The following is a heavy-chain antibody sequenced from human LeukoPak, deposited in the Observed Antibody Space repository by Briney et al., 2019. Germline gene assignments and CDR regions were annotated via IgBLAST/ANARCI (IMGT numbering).Heavy chain of an antibody. D-gene: IGHD2-21*01. J-gene: IGHJ4*02. CDR1: GFTFSSYA. V-gene: IGHV3-64*01. CDR2: ISSNGGST. Sequence: GGSLRLSCAASGFTFSSYAMHWVRQAPGKGLEYVSAISSNGGSTYYANSVKGRFTISRDNSKNTLYLQMGSLRAEDMAGYYFSRVSGGAFACGGQRSLVTVPS. CDR3: SRVSGGAFAC.